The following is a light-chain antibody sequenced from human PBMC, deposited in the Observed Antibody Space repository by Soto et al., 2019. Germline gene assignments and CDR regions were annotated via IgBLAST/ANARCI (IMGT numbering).Light chain of an antibody. Sequence: DIQMTQSPSSLSVSVGDRVTITCRASQSISTYLNWYQQKPGKAPKLLIYDSSRLASGVPSRFSGSGSGTDFTLTISSLQPEDSAAYYCQQSYSTPQYTFGQGTKLEIK. CDR3: QQSYSTPQYT. V-gene: IGKV1-39*01. CDR1: QSISTY. CDR2: DSS. J-gene: IGKJ2*01.